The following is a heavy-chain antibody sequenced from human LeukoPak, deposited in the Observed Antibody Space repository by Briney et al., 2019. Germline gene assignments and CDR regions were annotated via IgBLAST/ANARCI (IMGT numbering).Heavy chain of an antibody. CDR1: GYSFTSHW. D-gene: IGHD6-19*01. CDR2: IYPGDSDT. CDR3: ARPRSGWLAGAFDI. Sequence: GESLKISCKGSGYSFTSHWIGWVRQMPGKGLEWMGIIYPGDSDTKYSPAFQGQVTISADKSISTAYLQWSSLKASDTAMYYCARPRSGWLAGAFDIWGQGTMVTVSS. V-gene: IGHV5-51*01. J-gene: IGHJ3*02.